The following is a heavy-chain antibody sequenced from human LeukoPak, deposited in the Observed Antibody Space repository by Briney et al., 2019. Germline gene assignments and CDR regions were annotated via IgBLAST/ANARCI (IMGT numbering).Heavy chain of an antibody. CDR3: AKTLMVRGVIPFDY. CDR2: ISGSGGST. Sequence: GGSLRLPCAASGFTFSSYAMSWVRQAPGKGLEWVSAISGSGGSTYYADSVKGRFTISRDNSKNTLYLQMNSLRAEDTAVYYCAKTLMVRGVIPFDYWGQGTLVTVSS. D-gene: IGHD3-10*01. J-gene: IGHJ4*02. V-gene: IGHV3-23*01. CDR1: GFTFSSYA.